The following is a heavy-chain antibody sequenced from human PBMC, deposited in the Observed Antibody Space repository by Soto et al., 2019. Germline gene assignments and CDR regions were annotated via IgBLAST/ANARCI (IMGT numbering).Heavy chain of an antibody. CDR3: ARGVVLVPAARDAFDV. J-gene: IGHJ3*01. D-gene: IGHD2-8*02. Sequence: PGGSLRLSCAASGFSFSIHEMNWVRQAPGKGLEWVSYISSTGTTIYYADSVKARVTISRDNAKNSLYLHMTSLRAEDTALYYCARGVVLVPAARDAFDVWGQGTLVTVSS. V-gene: IGHV3-48*03. CDR1: GFSFSIHE. CDR2: ISSTGTTI.